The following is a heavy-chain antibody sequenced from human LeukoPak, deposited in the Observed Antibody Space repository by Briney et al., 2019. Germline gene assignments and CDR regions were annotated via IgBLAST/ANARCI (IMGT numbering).Heavy chain of an antibody. CDR2: ISAYNGNT. CDR1: GYTFINYG. V-gene: IGHV1-18*01. Sequence: ASVKVSCKASGYTFINYGISWVRQAPGQGLEWMGWISAYNGNTNYAQKLQGRVTMTTDTSTSTAYMELRSLRSDDTAVYYCARQIGYSSGWYVDYYYYMDVWGKGTTVTVSS. D-gene: IGHD6-19*01. J-gene: IGHJ6*03. CDR3: ARQIGYSSGWYVDYYYYMDV.